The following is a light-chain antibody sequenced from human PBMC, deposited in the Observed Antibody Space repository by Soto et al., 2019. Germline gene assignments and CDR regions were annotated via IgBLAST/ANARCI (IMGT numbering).Light chain of an antibody. Sequence: DIQMTQSPSTLSASVGDRVTITCRASQSISSWLAWYQQKPGTAPKLLIYKASSLQGGVPSRFSGSGSGTEFTLTISSLQPDDFATYYCQQYNSYWTFGQGTKVEIK. J-gene: IGKJ1*01. CDR2: KAS. CDR3: QQYNSYWT. V-gene: IGKV1-5*03. CDR1: QSISSW.